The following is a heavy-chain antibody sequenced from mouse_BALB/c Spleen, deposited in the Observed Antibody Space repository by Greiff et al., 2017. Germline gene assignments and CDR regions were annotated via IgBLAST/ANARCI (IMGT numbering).Heavy chain of an antibody. CDR1: GFTFTGYY. D-gene: IGHD2-5*01. CDR2: IRNKANGYTT. J-gene: IGHJ3*01. V-gene: IGHV7-3*02. Sequence: EVQLVESGGGLVQPGGSLRLSCATSGFTFTGYYMSWVRQPPGKALEWLGFIRNKANGYTTEYSASVKGRFTISRDNSQSILYLQMNTLRAEDSATYYCARERSNYETWFAYWGQGTLVTVSA. CDR3: ARERSNYETWFAY.